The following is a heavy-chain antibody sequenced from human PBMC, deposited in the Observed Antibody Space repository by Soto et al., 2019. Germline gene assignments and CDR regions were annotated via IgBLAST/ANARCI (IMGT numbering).Heavy chain of an antibody. Sequence: PGGSLRLSCTASGFTFGDYAMSWFRQAPGKGLEWVGFIRSKAYGGTTEYAASVKGRFTISRDDSKSIAYLQMNSLKTEDTAVYYCTRDRAASMIVVVITSYYGMDVWGQGTTVTVSS. J-gene: IGHJ6*02. CDR1: GFTFGDYA. D-gene: IGHD3-22*01. CDR2: IRSKAYGGTT. CDR3: TRDRAASMIVVVITSYYGMDV. V-gene: IGHV3-49*03.